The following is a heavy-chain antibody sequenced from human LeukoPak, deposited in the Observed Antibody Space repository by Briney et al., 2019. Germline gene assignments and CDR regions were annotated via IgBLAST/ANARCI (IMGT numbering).Heavy chain of an antibody. D-gene: IGHD6-19*01. CDR3: ARAWIAVGPDPFDY. CDR2: MNPNSGNT. V-gene: IGHV1-8*01. CDR1: GYTFTSYD. Sequence: ASVKVSFKASGYTFTSYDINWVRQAPGQGLEWMGWMNPNSGNTGYAQKFQGRVTMTRNTSISTAYMELSSLRSEDTAVYYCARAWIAVGPDPFDYWGQGTLVTVSS. J-gene: IGHJ4*02.